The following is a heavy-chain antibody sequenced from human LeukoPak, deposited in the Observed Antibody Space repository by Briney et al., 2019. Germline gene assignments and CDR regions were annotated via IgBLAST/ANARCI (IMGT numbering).Heavy chain of an antibody. CDR3: ARADFLYTGLAVATATRYTRMVTWFDP. D-gene: IGHD2-2*02. Sequence: GASVKVSCKASGGTFSSYAISWVRQAPGQGLEWMGGIIPIFGTANYAQKFQGRVTITTDESTSTAYMELSGLRSDDTAIYYCARADFLYTGLAVATATRYTRMVTWFDPWGQGTLVTVSS. CDR1: GGTFSSYA. J-gene: IGHJ5*02. V-gene: IGHV1-69*05. CDR2: IIPIFGTA.